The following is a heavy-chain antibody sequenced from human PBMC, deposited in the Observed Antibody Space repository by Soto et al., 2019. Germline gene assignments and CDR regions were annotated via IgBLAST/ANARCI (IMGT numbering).Heavy chain of an antibody. J-gene: IGHJ3*02. CDR1: GFSLSTSGVG. CDR2: IYWDDDK. CDR3: ARITSPYDAFDI. V-gene: IGHV2-5*02. D-gene: IGHD2-2*01. Sequence: KESGPTLVKPTQTLTLTCTFSGFSLSTSGVGVGWIRQPPGKALEWLTLIYWDDDKRYSPSLKRRLTITKDTSKNQVVLTMTNMDPVDTATYYCARITSPYDAFDIWGQGTMVTVSS.